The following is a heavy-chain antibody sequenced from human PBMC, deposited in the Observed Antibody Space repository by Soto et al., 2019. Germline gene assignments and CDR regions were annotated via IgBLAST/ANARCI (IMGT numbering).Heavy chain of an antibody. V-gene: IGHV4-4*02. J-gene: IGHJ4*02. Sequence: VQLRQSGSGLVKPSGTLSLTCFVSGTSISSTFWWTWVRQAPGKGLEWIGEIYHSGMAKYNPSLKSRVTISVDKSSNQFALTLTSLTAATTAMYYCATLPPRIVVVISPFPSWGQGTRGTASS. CDR2: IYHSGMA. D-gene: IGHD2-21*01. CDR3: ATLPPRIVVVISPFPS. CDR1: GTSISSTFW.